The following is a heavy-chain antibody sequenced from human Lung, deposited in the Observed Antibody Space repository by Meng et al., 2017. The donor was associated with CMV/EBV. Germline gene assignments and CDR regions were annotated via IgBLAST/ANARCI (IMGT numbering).Heavy chain of an antibody. V-gene: IGHV4-34*01. J-gene: IGHJ4*02. CDR3: GRGRKPDY. CDR1: GGFFTGYD. CDR2: INHGGNT. Sequence: TLPLTCGVYGGFFTGYDWTWIRQFPGKGLEWIGHINHGGNTNYNPSLKRRLTLSIDTSKNQFSLRLSSVTATDTAIYYCGRGRKPDYWGQGTLVTVSS.